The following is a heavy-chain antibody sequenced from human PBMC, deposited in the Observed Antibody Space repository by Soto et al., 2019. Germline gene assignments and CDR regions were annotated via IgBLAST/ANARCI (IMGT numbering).Heavy chain of an antibody. Sequence: QLQLQESGSGLVKPSQTLSLTCAVSGGSISSGGSSWSWFRQPPGKGLEWIGYIYHSGSTYYNPSLKSRVTISVDRSKNQSSLKLSSVTAADTAVYYCAAGGGLPRYYWGQGTLVAVSS. V-gene: IGHV4-30-2*01. D-gene: IGHD5-12*01. J-gene: IGHJ4*02. CDR1: GGSISSGGSS. CDR2: IYHSGST. CDR3: AAGGGLPRYY.